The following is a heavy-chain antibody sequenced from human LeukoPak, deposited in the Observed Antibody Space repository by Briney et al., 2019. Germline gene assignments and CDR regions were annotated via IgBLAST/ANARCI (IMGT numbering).Heavy chain of an antibody. CDR1: GFTFKDYW. CDR3: ARDRAAGPFDY. J-gene: IGHJ4*02. D-gene: IGHD6-13*01. Sequence: PGGSLRLSCAASGFTFKDYWMHWVRQAPGKGLEWVAVIWYDGSNKYYADSVKGRFTISRDNSKNTLYLQMNSLRAEDTAVYYCARDRAAGPFDYWGQGTLVTVSS. CDR2: IWYDGSNK. V-gene: IGHV3-33*08.